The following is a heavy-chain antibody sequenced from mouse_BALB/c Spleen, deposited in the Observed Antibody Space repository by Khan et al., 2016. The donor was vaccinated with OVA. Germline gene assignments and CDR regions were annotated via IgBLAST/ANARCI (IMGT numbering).Heavy chain of an antibody. CDR1: GYIFTSYM. J-gene: IGHJ3*01. V-gene: IGHV1-4*01. CDR3: ARGGYGSFGY. CDR2: INPSSDYN. D-gene: IGHD1-1*01. Sequence: VQLQESGAELARPGASVKMSCKASGYIFTSYMLHWVKQRPGQGLEWIGDINPSSDYNNYNQKFKDKATLTADKSSSTAYMQPSSLTSEDSAVYYGARGGYGSFGYWGQGTLVTVSA.